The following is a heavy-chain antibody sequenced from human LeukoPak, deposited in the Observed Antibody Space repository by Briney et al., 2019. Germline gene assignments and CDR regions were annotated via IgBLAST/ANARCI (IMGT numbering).Heavy chain of an antibody. CDR1: GGSINTTSYY. J-gene: IGHJ2*01. D-gene: IGHD5-24*01. CDR2: IYYSGST. CDR3: ARHVRWLQLTLYFDI. V-gene: IGHV4-39*01. Sequence: SETLSLTCTVSGGSINTTSYYWGWIRQPPGKGLEWIGSIYYSGSTSYNPSLNSRVTISVATSKKQFSLKLSSVTAADTAVYYCARHVRWLQLTLYFDIWGRGTLVTVSS.